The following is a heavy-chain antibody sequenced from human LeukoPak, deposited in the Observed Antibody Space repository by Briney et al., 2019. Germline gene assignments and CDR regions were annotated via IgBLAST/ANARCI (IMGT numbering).Heavy chain of an antibody. V-gene: IGHV1-8*01. Sequence: GASVKVSCKASGYTFTSYDINWVRQATGQGLEWMGWMNPNSGNTGYAQKFQGRLTMPRNTSITTAYMELSSLRSEDTAVYYCARVYSSSWYDYGMDVWGQGTTVTVSS. CDR1: GYTFTSYD. CDR2: MNPNSGNT. CDR3: ARVYSSSWYDYGMDV. D-gene: IGHD6-13*01. J-gene: IGHJ6*02.